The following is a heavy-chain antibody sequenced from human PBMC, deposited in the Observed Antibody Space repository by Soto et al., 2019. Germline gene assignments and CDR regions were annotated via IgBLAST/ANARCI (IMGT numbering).Heavy chain of an antibody. CDR2: INHSGST. CDR1: GGSFSGYY. J-gene: IGHJ6*02. CDR3: AGLGIAVRPSYYCGMDV. D-gene: IGHD6-6*01. V-gene: IGHV4-34*01. Sequence: TLSLTCAVYGGSFSGYYWSWIRQPPGKGLEWIGEINHSGSTNYNPSLKSRVTISVDTSKNQFSLKLSSVTAADTAVYYCAGLGIAVRPSYYCGMDVWGQGTTVTVSS.